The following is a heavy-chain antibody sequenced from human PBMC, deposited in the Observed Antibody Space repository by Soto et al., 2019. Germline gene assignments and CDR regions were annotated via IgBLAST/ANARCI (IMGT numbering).Heavy chain of an antibody. V-gene: IGHV4-39*01. J-gene: IGHJ6*02. D-gene: IGHD2-15*01. CDR2: IYYSGST. Sequence: SETLSLTCTVYGGSISSSSYYWGWIRQPPXKGLEWIGSIYYSGSTYYNPSLKSRVTISVDTSKNQFSLKLSSVTAADTAVYYCASLGRTTLHYYYGMDVWGQGTTVTVSS. CDR3: ASLGRTTLHYYYGMDV. CDR1: GGSISSSSYY.